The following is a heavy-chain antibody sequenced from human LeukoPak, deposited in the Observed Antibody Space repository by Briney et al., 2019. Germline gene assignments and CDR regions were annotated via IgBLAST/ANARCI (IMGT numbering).Heavy chain of an antibody. J-gene: IGHJ4*02. CDR3: ARGIPDSSGYYFFARPNFDY. D-gene: IGHD3-22*01. Sequence: SETLSLTCTVSGGSISSYYWSWIRQPPGKGLEWIGYIYYSGSTNYNPSLKSRVTISVDASKNQFSLKLSSVTAADTAVYYCARGIPDSSGYYFFARPNFDYWGQGTLVTVSS. CDR2: IYYSGST. V-gene: IGHV4-59*01. CDR1: GGSISSYY.